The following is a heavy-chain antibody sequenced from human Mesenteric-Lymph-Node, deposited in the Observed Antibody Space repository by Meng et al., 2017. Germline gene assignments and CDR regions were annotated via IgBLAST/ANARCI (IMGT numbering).Heavy chain of an antibody. CDR3: TTDRGYYYDSSGIEKYFDY. Sequence: GESLKISCAASGFTFSNSWMSWVRQAPGKGLEWVGRIKSKTDGGTTDYAAPVKGRFTISRDDSKNTLYLQINSLKTEDTAVYYCTTDRGYYYDSSGIEKYFDYWGQGTLVTVSS. V-gene: IGHV3-15*01. D-gene: IGHD3-22*01. J-gene: IGHJ4*02. CDR1: GFTFSNSW. CDR2: IKSKTDGGTT.